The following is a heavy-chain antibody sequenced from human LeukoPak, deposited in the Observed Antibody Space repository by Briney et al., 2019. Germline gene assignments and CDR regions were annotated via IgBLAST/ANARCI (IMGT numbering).Heavy chain of an antibody. CDR1: GFTFSSYA. J-gene: IGHJ4*02. Sequence: TGGSLRLSCAASGFTFSSYAMSWVRQAPGKGLEWVSPISGSGGSTYYADSVKGRFTISRDNSENTLYLQMNSLRAEDTAVYYCAKLRAALPPVYFDYWGQGTLVTVSS. CDR2: ISGSGGST. CDR3: AKLRAALPPVYFDY. V-gene: IGHV3-23*01. D-gene: IGHD6-6*01.